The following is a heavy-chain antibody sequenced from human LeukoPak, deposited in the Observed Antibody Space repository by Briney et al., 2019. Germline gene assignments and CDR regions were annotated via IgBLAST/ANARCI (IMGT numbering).Heavy chain of an antibody. CDR3: ARHLNEEGSGXXPFDY. J-gene: IGHJ4*01. CDR1: GYTFPSYY. Sequence: ASVKVSCKASGYTFPSYYMHWVRQAPGQGLEWMGIINPSGGSTSYAQKFQGRVTMTRDKSISTAYLQWSSLKASDTAMYYCARHLNEEGSGXXPFDYW. V-gene: IGHV1-46*01. D-gene: IGHD3-10*01. CDR2: INPSGGST.